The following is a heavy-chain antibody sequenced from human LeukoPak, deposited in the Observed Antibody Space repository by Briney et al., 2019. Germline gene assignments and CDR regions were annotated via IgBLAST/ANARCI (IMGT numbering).Heavy chain of an antibody. D-gene: IGHD3-10*01. J-gene: IGHJ1*01. CDR2: IYYSGNT. CDR3: ARHYKGYYGH. Sequence: SETLSLTCTVSGGSISSSDYYWGWIRQPPGKGLEWIGSIYYSGNTYYNPPLKSRVTISVDTSKNQFSLKLSSVTAADTAVYYCARHYKGYYGHWGQGTLVTVSS. CDR1: GGSISSSDYY. V-gene: IGHV4-39*01.